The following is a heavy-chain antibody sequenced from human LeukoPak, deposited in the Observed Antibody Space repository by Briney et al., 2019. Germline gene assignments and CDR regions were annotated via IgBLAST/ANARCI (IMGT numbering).Heavy chain of an antibody. J-gene: IGHJ4*02. Sequence: GGSLRLSCAASGFTVSSNYMSWVRQAPGKGLEWVSIIYSGGSTYYADSVKGRFTISRDNAKNSLYLETNSLRAEDTAVYYCARFLEWLLVDYFFDYWGQGALVTVSS. CDR1: GFTVSSNY. V-gene: IGHV3-53*01. CDR3: ARFLEWLLVDYFFDY. CDR2: IYSGGST. D-gene: IGHD3-3*01.